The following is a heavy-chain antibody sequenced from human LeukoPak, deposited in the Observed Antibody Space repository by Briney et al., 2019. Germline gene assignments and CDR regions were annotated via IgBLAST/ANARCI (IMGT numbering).Heavy chain of an antibody. J-gene: IGHJ4*02. D-gene: IGHD3-22*01. CDR2: IIPIFGIA. Sequence: ASVKVSCKASGGTFSSYAISWVRQAPGQGLEWMGRIIPIFGIANYAQKFQGRVTITADESTSTAHMELSSLRSEDTAVYYCARVSSDSSGYYPYYFDYWGQGTLVTVSS. CDR1: GGTFSSYA. V-gene: IGHV1-69*15. CDR3: ARVSSDSSGYYPYYFDY.